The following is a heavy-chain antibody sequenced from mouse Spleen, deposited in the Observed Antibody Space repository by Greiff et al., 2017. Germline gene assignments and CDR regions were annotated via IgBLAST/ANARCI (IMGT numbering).Heavy chain of an antibody. J-gene: IGHJ2*01. CDR3: ARRYYYGYYFDY. CDR1: GFTFSDYG. Sequence: EVKLVASGGGLVKPGGSLKLSCAASGFTFSDYGMHWVRQAPEKGLEWVAYISRGSSTIYYADTVKGRVTIARDNAKNTLFLQMTSLRSEEPGIHYCARRYYYGYYFDYWGQGTTRTVSS. V-gene: IGHV5-17*01. D-gene: IGHD1-1*01. CDR2: ISRGSSTI.